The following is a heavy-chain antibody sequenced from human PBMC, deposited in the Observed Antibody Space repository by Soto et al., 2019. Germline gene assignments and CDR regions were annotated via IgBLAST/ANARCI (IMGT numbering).Heavy chain of an antibody. J-gene: IGHJ6*02. CDR3: ARRSSSSSSYYYYGMDD. V-gene: IGHV1-18*01. Sequence: QVQLVQSGAEVKKPGASVKVSCKASGYTFTSYGISWVRQAPGQGLEWMGWISAYNGNTNYAQTLQGRVTMTTDTSTSTANMELRGLRSDDTAVYYCARRSSSSSSYYYYGMDDWGQGTTVTVSS. CDR1: GYTFTSYG. D-gene: IGHD6-6*01. CDR2: ISAYNGNT.